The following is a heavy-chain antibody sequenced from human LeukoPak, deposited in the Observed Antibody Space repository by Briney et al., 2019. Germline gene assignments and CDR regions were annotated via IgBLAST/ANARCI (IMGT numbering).Heavy chain of an antibody. D-gene: IGHD3/OR15-3a*01. CDR1: GFTFNTYS. Sequence: PGGSLRLSCAASGFTFNTYSMSWVRQGLGKGLEWVSSISSDSTYIYHADSMKGRFTTSRDNAKNSLYLQMNSLRVEDTAVYYCARAFGLTDYWGQGTLVTVSS. J-gene: IGHJ4*02. V-gene: IGHV3-21*01. CDR2: ISSDSTYI. CDR3: ARAFGLTDY.